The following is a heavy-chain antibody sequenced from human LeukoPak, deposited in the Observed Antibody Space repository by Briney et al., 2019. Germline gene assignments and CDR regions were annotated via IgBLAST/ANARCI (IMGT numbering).Heavy chain of an antibody. CDR3: VRVGSSGYPPRGVWYFDL. Sequence: SETLSLTCAVYGGSFSGYYWSWIRQPPGKGLECIGYIYYSGSTNYNPSLKSRVTISVDTSKNQFSLKLSSVTAADTAVYYCVRVGSSGYPPRGVWYFDLWGRGTLATVSS. CDR1: GGSFSGYY. D-gene: IGHD3-22*01. J-gene: IGHJ2*01. V-gene: IGHV4-59*01. CDR2: IYYSGST.